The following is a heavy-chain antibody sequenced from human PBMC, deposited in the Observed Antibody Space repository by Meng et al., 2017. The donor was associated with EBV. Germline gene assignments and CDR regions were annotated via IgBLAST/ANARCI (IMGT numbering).Heavy chain of an antibody. CDR2: ISYDGSNK. V-gene: IGHV3-30*18. D-gene: IGHD6-19*01. Sequence: VGSGGGVFKPGRSLRLSFAAYGFNFCRYGMHWVRQAPGKGLEWVAVISYDGSNKYYADSVKGRFTISRDNSKNTLYLQMNSLRAEDTAVYYCAKGWRYGVADNYFDYWGQGTLVTVSS. J-gene: IGHJ4*02. CDR3: AKGWRYGVADNYFDY. CDR1: GFNFCRYG.